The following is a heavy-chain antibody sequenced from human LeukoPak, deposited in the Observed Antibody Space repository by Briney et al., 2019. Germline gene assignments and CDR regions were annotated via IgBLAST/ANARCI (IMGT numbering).Heavy chain of an antibody. CDR2: IYGGGST. CDR3: AKEYCSSTSCYIRGPFDY. Sequence: GGSLRLSCAASGFTVSSNYMSWVRQAPGKGLEWVSVIYGGGSTYYADSVKGRFTISRDNSKNTLYLQMNSLRAEDTAVYYCAKEYCSSTSCYIRGPFDYWGQGTLVTVSS. D-gene: IGHD2-2*02. V-gene: IGHV3-53*01. CDR1: GFTVSSNY. J-gene: IGHJ4*02.